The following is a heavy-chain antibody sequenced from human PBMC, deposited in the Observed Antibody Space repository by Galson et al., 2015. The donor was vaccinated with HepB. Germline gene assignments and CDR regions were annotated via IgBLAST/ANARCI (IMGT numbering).Heavy chain of an antibody. D-gene: IGHD3-22*01. CDR2: IIPIFGTA. Sequence: SVKVSCKASGGTFSSYAISWVRQAPGQGLEWMGGIIPIFGTANYAQKFQGRVTITADESTSTAYMELSSLRSEDTAVYYCARSTEAVNYYDSSGYYYFFDYWGQGTLVTVSS. CDR3: ARSTEAVNYYDSSGYYYFFDY. CDR1: GGTFSSYA. V-gene: IGHV1-69*13. J-gene: IGHJ4*02.